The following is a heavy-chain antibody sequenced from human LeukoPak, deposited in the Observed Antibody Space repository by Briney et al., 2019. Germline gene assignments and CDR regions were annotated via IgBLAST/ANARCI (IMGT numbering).Heavy chain of an antibody. Sequence: RPSETPSLTCTVSGGSISSYYWSWIRQPPGKGLEWIGYIYYSGSTKYNPSLKSRVTISVDASKTQFSLKLNSVTAADTAVYYCARGSRELYYFDYWGQGTLVTVSS. J-gene: IGHJ4*02. CDR3: ARGSRELYYFDY. V-gene: IGHV4-59*01. CDR1: GGSISSYY. CDR2: IYYSGST. D-gene: IGHD1-7*01.